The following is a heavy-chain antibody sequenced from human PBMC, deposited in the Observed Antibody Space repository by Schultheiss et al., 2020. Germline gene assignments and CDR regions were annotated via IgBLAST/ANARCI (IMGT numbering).Heavy chain of an antibody. J-gene: IGHJ4*02. V-gene: IGHV1-69*01. D-gene: IGHD5-24*01. CDR1: GYTFTSYG. CDR2: IIPIFGTA. CDR3: ARGPRDGYTYYFDY. Sequence: KISCKASGYTFTSYGISWVRQAPGQGLEWMGGIIPIFGTANYAQKFQGRVTITADESTSTAYMELSSLRSEDTAVYYCARGPRDGYTYYFDYWGQGTLVTVSS.